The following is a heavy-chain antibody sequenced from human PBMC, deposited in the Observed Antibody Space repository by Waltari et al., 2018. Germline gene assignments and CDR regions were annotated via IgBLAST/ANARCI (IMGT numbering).Heavy chain of an antibody. D-gene: IGHD1-7*01. Sequence: EVQLVESGGGLATPGGSLRLSCTASGFAFSSYHMPWVRQAPGKGLEWVSSISSASTFISYADSLKGRFRISRDNAKNTVSLLMNSLRAEDTAVYYCAREDRQVGLLGALDIWGQGTFVTVSS. V-gene: IGHV3-21*01. J-gene: IGHJ3*02. CDR2: ISSASTFI. CDR3: AREDRQVGLLGALDI. CDR1: GFAFSSYH.